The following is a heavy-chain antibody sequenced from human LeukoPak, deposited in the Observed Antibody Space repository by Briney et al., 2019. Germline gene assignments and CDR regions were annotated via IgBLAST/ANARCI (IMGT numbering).Heavy chain of an antibody. D-gene: IGHD2-2*01. CDR1: GSTLSGYY. J-gene: IGHJ6*02. CDR2: INPDSGAT. V-gene: IGHV1-2*02. Sequence: ASVTVSCKASGSTLSGYYIHWVRQAPGQGLEWMGWINPDSGATHYPQKFLGRVSMAGDTSISAAYMELSRLRPDDTAVYYCAAGGQRGYYGMDVWGQGTTVTVSS. CDR3: AAGGQRGYYGMDV.